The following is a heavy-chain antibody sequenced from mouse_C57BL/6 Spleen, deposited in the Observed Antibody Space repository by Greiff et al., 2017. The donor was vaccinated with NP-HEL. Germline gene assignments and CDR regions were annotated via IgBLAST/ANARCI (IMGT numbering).Heavy chain of an antibody. CDR2: IYPSSGYT. D-gene: IGHD2-4*01. CDR1: GYTFTSYW. V-gene: IGHV1-7*01. Sequence: QVQLQQSGAELAKPGASVKLSCKASGYTFTSYWMPWVKQRPGQGLEWIGYIYPSSGYTKYNQKFKDKATLTADKSSSTAYMQLSSLTYEDSAVYYCARRGIYYDYDVAWFAYWGQGTLVTVSA. CDR3: ARRGIYYDYDVAWFAY. J-gene: IGHJ3*01.